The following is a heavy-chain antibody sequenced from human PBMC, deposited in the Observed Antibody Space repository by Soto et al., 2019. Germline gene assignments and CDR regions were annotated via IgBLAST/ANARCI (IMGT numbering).Heavy chain of an antibody. D-gene: IGHD7-27*01. CDR1: VVSISSSDW. CDR3: AISPFGQGMGNEY. CDR2: MYHSGST. J-gene: IGHJ4*01. Sequence: TETLSLTCAFSVVSISSSDWWSWVRQPPEKGLEWIGEMYHSGSTNYNPSLKSRVTISVDKSKNQFSLRLTSVTAADTAVYYCAISPFGQGMGNEYWEPRTLVRVSS. V-gene: IGHV4-4*02.